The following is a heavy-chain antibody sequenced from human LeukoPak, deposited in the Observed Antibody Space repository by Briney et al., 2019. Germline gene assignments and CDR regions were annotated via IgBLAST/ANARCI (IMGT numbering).Heavy chain of an antibody. CDR1: GYTFSRYG. CDR2: ISGSGGNT. V-gene: IGHV3-23*01. Sequence: PGGSLRLSCVAYGYTFSRYGMSWVRQAPGKGLEWVSGISGSGGNTYHADSVKGWFTISRDNSKNTLYLQMNSLRAEDTAVYYCARGVNRVDYWGQGTLVTVSS. J-gene: IGHJ4*02. D-gene: IGHD1-14*01. CDR3: ARGVNRVDY.